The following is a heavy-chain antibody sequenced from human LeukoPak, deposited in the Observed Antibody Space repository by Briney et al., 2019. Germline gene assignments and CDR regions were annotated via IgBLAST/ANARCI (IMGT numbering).Heavy chain of an antibody. CDR3: AKDVAGSFDY. V-gene: IGHV4-59*01. CDR2: IYHSGST. J-gene: IGHJ4*02. D-gene: IGHD6-19*01. Sequence: KPSETLSLTCTLSGGSISTYYWSWIRQPPGKGLEWIGYIYHSGSTNYNPSLKSRVTISVDTSKNQFSLKLSSVTAADTAVYYCAKDVAGSFDYWGQGTLVTVSS. CDR1: GGSISTYY.